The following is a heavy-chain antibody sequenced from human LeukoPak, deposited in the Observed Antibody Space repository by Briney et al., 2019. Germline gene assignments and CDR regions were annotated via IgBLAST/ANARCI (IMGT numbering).Heavy chain of an antibody. V-gene: IGHV1-69*13. Sequence: SVKVSCKASGGTFISYAISWVRQAPGQGLEWMGGIIPIFGTANYAQKFQGRVTITADESTSTAYMELSSLRSEDTAVYYCARAFIADFWSGYYYYYYYMDVWGKGTTVTVSS. CDR2: IIPIFGTA. J-gene: IGHJ6*03. CDR1: GGTFISYA. D-gene: IGHD3-3*01. CDR3: ARAFIADFWSGYYYYYYYMDV.